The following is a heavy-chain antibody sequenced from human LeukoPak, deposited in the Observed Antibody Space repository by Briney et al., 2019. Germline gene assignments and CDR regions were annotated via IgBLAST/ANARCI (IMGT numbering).Heavy chain of an antibody. CDR2: ISYDGSNK. D-gene: IGHD3-16*01. CDR3: ARAGYYDYVWGSPYYFDY. Sequence: GGSLRLSCAASGFTFSSYAMHWVRQAPGKGLEWVAVISYDGSNKYYADSVKGRFTISRDNSKNTLYLQMNSLRAEDTAVYYCARAGYYDYVWGSPYYFDYWGQGTLVTVSS. CDR1: GFTFSSYA. V-gene: IGHV3-30*04. J-gene: IGHJ4*02.